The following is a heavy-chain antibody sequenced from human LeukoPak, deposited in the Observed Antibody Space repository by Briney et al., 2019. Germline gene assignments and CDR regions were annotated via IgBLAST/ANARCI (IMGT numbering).Heavy chain of an antibody. CDR3: ATSGYYGSGSYSAQDANYYYYMDV. CDR2: IIPIFGTA. Sequence: ASVKVSCKASGYTFTSYGISWVRQAPGQGLEWMGGIIPIFGTANYAQKFQGRVTITADESTSTAYMELSSLRSEDTAVYYCATSGYYGSGSYSAQDANYYYYMDVWGKGTTVTISS. CDR1: GYTFTSYG. D-gene: IGHD3-10*01. J-gene: IGHJ6*03. V-gene: IGHV1-69*13.